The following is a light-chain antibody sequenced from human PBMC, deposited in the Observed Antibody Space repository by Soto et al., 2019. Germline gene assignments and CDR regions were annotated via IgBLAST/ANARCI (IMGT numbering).Light chain of an antibody. V-gene: IGKV3-11*01. CDR3: QQYDSTPRT. J-gene: IGKJ1*01. CDR2: DAS. Sequence: EIVLTQSPATLSLSPGERATLSSWATQRVSSNLAGYQQNPAQTPRLLIIDASNRATGIPARFSGSGSGTDVTLTISRLEPEDFAVYYCQQYDSTPRTFGQGTKVDIK. CDR1: QRVSSN.